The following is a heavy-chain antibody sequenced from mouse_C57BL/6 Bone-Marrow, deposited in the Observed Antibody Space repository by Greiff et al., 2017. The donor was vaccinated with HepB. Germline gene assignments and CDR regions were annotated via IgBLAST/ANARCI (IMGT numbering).Heavy chain of an antibody. D-gene: IGHD1-1*01. CDR1: GYTFTDYY. CDR3: ARGGGYYGSSRFDY. V-gene: IGHV1-19*01. J-gene: IGHJ2*01. CDR2: INPYNGGT. Sequence: EVQLQESGPVLVKPGASVKMSCKASGYTFTDYYMNWVKQSHGKSLEWIGVINPYNGGTSYNQKFKGKATLTVDKSSSTAYMELNSLTSEDSAVYYCARGGGYYGSSRFDYWGQGTTLTVSS.